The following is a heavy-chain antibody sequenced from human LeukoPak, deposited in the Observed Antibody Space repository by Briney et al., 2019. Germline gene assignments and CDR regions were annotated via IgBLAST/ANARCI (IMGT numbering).Heavy chain of an antibody. J-gene: IGHJ4*02. CDR1: GGTFSSYA. D-gene: IGHD2-21*02. V-gene: IGHV1-69*05. Sequence: VASVKVSCKASGGTFSSYAISWVRQAPGQGLEWMGRIIPIFGTANYAQKFQGRVTITTDESTSTAYMELNSLRSEDTAVYYCARHLYCGGDCYSWFDYWGQGTLVTVSS. CDR2: IIPIFGTA. CDR3: ARHLYCGGDCYSWFDY.